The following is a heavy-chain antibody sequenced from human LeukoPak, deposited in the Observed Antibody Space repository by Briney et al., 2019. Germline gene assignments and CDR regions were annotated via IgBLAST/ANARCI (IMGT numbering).Heavy chain of an antibody. Sequence: SETLSLTCTVSGYSISSGYYWGWIRQPPGKGLEWIGSIYHSGSTYYNPSLKSRVTISLDTSKNQFSLKLSSVTAADTAVYYCARVNSRMGYYYYYYMDVWGKGTTVTVSS. CDR2: IYHSGST. CDR3: ARVNSRMGYYYYYYMDV. CDR1: GYSISSGYY. D-gene: IGHD6-13*01. J-gene: IGHJ6*03. V-gene: IGHV4-38-2*02.